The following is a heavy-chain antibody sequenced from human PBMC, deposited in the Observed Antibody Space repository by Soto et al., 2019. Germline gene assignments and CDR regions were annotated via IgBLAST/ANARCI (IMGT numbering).Heavy chain of an antibody. CDR1: GGSISSYY. CDR3: AREVKGIYGDYVLGVMDV. V-gene: IGHV4-59*01. J-gene: IGHJ6*02. CDR2: IYYSGST. Sequence: PSETLSLTCTVSGGSISSYYWSWIRQPPGKGLEWIGYIYYSGSTNYNPSLKSRVTISVDTSKNQFSLKLSSVTAADTAVYYCAREVKGIYGDYVLGVMDVWGQGTRVTVSS. D-gene: IGHD4-17*01.